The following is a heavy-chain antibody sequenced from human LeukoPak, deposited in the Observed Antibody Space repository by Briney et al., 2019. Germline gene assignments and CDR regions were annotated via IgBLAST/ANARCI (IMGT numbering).Heavy chain of an antibody. CDR1: GFTFSSYS. V-gene: IGHV3-48*04. D-gene: IGHD3-10*01. J-gene: IGHJ4*02. CDR3: ARSLRAYYFDY. CDR2: ISSSSSTI. Sequence: PGGSLRLSCAASGFTFSSYSMNWVRQAPGKGLEWVSYISSSSSTIYYADSVKGRFTISRDNAKNSLYLQMNSLRAEDTAVYYCARSLRAYYFDYWGRGTLVTVSS.